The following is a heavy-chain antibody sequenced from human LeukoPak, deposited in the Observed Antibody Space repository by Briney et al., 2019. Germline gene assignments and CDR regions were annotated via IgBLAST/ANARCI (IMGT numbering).Heavy chain of an antibody. V-gene: IGHV4-59*06. CDR2: IYYSGST. CDR3: ARASSGYYYWEGVDAFDI. CDR1: GGSISSYY. D-gene: IGHD3-22*01. J-gene: IGHJ3*02. Sequence: SETLSLTCTVSGGSISSYYWSWIRQPPGKGLEWIGYIYYSGSTYYNPSLKSRVTISVDTSKNQFSLKLSSVTAADTAVYYCARASSGYYYWEGVDAFDIWGQGTMVTVSS.